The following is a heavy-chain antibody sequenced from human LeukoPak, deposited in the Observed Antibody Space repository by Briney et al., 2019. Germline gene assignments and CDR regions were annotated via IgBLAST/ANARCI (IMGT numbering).Heavy chain of an antibody. J-gene: IGHJ4*02. CDR2: IYSNGNT. Sequence: SETLSLTCSVSGGPISSSGRYWGWVRQSPEKGLDWIGSIYSNGNTYYSPSVKSRVTISVDTSKNQFSLKLTSVTAAETAVYYCARSATVTTGYFDYWGQGALVTVSS. V-gene: IGHV4-39*07. CDR3: ARSATVTTGYFDY. D-gene: IGHD4-17*01. CDR1: GGPISSSGRY.